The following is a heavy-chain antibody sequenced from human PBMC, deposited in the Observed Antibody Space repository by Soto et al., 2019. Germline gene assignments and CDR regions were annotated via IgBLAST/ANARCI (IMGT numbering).Heavy chain of an antibody. CDR1: GYTSTSYG. V-gene: IGHV1-18*01. D-gene: IGHD1-1*01. J-gene: IGHJ3*02. CDR2: ISAYNGNT. Sequence: ASVKVSCKASGYTSTSYGISSVRQAPGPGHEWMGWISAYNGNTNYAQKLQGSVTMTTDTSTSTAYMELRSLRSDDTAVYYCSRDPRLSRIPGTLSDAFEIWGQGTMVTVSS. CDR3: SRDPRLSRIPGTLSDAFEI.